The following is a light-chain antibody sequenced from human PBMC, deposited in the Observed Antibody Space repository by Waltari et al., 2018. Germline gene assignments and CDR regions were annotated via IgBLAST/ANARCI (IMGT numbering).Light chain of an antibody. Sequence: QVVLTPPPSVSASLGASVKHTCTLASGHNTYAIAWHQQQAEKDPQFLRKVKSDGSHTRGDGIPDRFSGSSSGAERYLTISNLQPEDEADYYCQTWATGIFWLFGGGTKLTVL. J-gene: IGLJ3*02. CDR3: QTWATGIFWL. V-gene: IGLV4-69*01. CDR2: VKSDGSH. CDR1: SGHNTYA.